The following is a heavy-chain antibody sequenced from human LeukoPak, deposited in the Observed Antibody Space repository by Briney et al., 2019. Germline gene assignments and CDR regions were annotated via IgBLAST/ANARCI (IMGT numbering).Heavy chain of an antibody. J-gene: IGHJ4*02. CDR3: ARQWRELQLGY. Sequence: GGSLRLSCAASGFTFDDYAMHWVRQAPGKGLEWISGISWNSGSIDYADSVKGRFTISRDNAKNSLYLQMNSLRAEDTAVYYCARQWRELQLGYWGQGTLVTVSS. CDR1: GFTFDDYA. CDR2: ISWNSGSI. D-gene: IGHD1-26*01. V-gene: IGHV3-9*01.